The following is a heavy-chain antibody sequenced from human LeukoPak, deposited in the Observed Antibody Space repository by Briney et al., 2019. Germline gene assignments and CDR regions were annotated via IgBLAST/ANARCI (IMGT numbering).Heavy chain of an antibody. Sequence: GGSLRLSCAASGFTFSDYYMSWIRQAPGKGLEWLSYISKNGKTIYYADSVKGRFTISRDNAKKSVYLQMNSLRAEDTAVYYCAKVGQLHPAGYWGQGTLVTVSS. CDR3: AKVGQLHPAGY. CDR1: GFTFSDYY. J-gene: IGHJ4*02. CDR2: ISKNGKTI. V-gene: IGHV3-11*01. D-gene: IGHD2-2*01.